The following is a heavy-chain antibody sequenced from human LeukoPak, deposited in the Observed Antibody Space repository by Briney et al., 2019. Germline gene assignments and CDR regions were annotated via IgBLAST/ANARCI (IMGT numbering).Heavy chain of an antibody. CDR2: ISYDGSNK. CDR1: GFTFSSYA. CDR3: ARAEHDYSNYVLPDY. V-gene: IGHV3-30*01. D-gene: IGHD4-11*01. Sequence: GGSLRLSCAASGFTFSSYAMHWVRQAPGEGLEWVAVISYDGSNKYYADSVKGRFTISRDNSKNTLYLQMNSLRAEDTAVYYCARAEHDYSNYVLPDYWGQGALVTVSS. J-gene: IGHJ4*02.